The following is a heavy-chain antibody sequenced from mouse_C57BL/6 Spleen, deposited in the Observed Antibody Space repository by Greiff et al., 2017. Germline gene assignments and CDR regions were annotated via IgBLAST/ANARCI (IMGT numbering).Heavy chain of an antibody. V-gene: IGHV5-16*01. CDR3: AREETGTGAMDY. Sequence: EVKLMESEGGLVQPGSSMKLSCTASGFTFSDYYLAWVRQVPAKGLEWVANINYDGSSTYSLDSLKSSFSISRDNAKNILYLQMSSLKSEDTATYYCAREETGTGAMDYWGQGTSVTVSA. CDR1: GFTFSDYY. CDR2: INYDGSST. D-gene: IGHD3-3*01. J-gene: IGHJ4*01.